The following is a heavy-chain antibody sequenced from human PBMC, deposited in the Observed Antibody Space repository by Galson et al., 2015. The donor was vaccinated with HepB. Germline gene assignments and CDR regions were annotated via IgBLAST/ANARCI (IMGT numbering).Heavy chain of an antibody. Sequence: SETLSLTCSVSGGSISTTSYYWGWIRQPPGKGLEWLGSVYYNGRTYYNPSLKSRVGISLETSKNQFSLKLRSVTAADTAVYYCARHAPGFYYDTSGSSGSLPCYFDYWGQGTLVAVSA. CDR3: ARHAPGFYYDTSGSSGSLPCYFDY. V-gene: IGHV4-39*01. CDR2: VYYNGRT. D-gene: IGHD3-22*01. CDR1: GGSISTTSYY. J-gene: IGHJ4*02.